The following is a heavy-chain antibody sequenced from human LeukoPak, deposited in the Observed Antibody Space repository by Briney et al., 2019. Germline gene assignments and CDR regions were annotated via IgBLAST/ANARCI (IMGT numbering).Heavy chain of an antibody. D-gene: IGHD3-10*01. CDR2: MNQNGREK. J-gene: IGHJ4*02. CDR3: IGLGENY. V-gene: IGHV3-7*01. Sequence: GGSLRLSCTVSGFTFGSHWMAWARQAPGKGLEGVANMNQNGREKYYADSVRGRFTISRDNAKNSLYLEMNGLRAEDTAVYYCIGLGENYWGQGTLVTVSS. CDR1: GFTFGSHW.